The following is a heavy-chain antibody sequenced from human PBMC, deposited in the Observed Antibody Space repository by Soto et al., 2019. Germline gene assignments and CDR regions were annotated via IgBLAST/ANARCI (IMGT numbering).Heavy chain of an antibody. D-gene: IGHD6-6*01. J-gene: IGHJ3*02. V-gene: IGHV3-23*01. CDR1: GFTFSSYA. CDR3: ANELEGRPPRHDALHI. CDR2: VSGSGGST. Sequence: EVQLLESGGGLVQPGGSLRLSCAASGFTFSSYAMSWVRQAPGKGLEWVSAVSGSGGSTYYADSVKGRFTISRDNSENTLYLQMNSRRDEDTAVYYCANELEGRPPRHDALHIWCQGTMVTVSS.